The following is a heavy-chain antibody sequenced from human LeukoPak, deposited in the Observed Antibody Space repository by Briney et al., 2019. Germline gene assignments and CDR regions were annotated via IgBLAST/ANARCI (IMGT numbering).Heavy chain of an antibody. CDR2: MSYDGSKK. CDR3: AKDYYENTAVGGYFFDS. CDR1: GFTFSSYG. V-gene: IGHV3-30*18. J-gene: IGHJ4*02. D-gene: IGHD3-22*01. Sequence: PGGSLRLSCAASGFTFSSYGMHWVRQAPGKGLEWVAAMSYDGSKKYYADSVKGRFTISRDNSKSTLYLQTNSLRAEDTAVYYCAKDYYENTAVGGYFFDSWGPGTLVTVSS.